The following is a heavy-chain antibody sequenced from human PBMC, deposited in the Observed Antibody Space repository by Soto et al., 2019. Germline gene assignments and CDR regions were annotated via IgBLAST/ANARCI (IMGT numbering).Heavy chain of an antibody. CDR1: GGTFSSYA. D-gene: IGHD2-15*01. V-gene: IGHV1-69*13. Sequence: SVKVSCKASGGTFSSYAISWVRQAPGQGLEWMGGIIPIFGTANYAQKFQGRVTITADESTSTAYMELSSLRSEDTAVYYCARWRVAATENYYGMDVWGQGTTVTVSS. J-gene: IGHJ6*02. CDR3: ARWRVAATENYYGMDV. CDR2: IIPIFGTA.